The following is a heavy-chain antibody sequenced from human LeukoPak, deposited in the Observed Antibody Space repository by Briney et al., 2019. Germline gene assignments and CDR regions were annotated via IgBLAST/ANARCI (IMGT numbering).Heavy chain of an antibody. J-gene: IGHJ4*02. CDR2: ISGSGDST. V-gene: IGHV3-23*01. CDR3: ARDLSGDYDSSEIDY. D-gene: IGHD3-22*01. CDR1: GFTFSNYG. Sequence: GGSLRLSCAASGFTFSNYGMTWVRQAPGKGLEWVSAISGSGDSTYYADSVKGRFTISRDNSKNTLYLQMKSLRAEDTAVYYCARDLSGDYDSSEIDYWGQGTLVTVSS.